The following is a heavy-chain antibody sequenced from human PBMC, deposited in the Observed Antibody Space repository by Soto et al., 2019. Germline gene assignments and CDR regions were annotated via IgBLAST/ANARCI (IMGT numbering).Heavy chain of an antibody. CDR1: GFTFSDHY. J-gene: IGHJ4*02. V-gene: IGHV3-72*01. Sequence: GGSLRLSCAASGFTFSDHYMDWVRQAPGKGLEWVGRTRNKANSYTTEYAASVKGRFTISRDDSKNSLYLQMNSLKTEDTAVYYCARDGKTGTGDYWGQGTLVTVSS. D-gene: IGHD1-7*01. CDR2: TRNKANSYTT. CDR3: ARDGKTGTGDY.